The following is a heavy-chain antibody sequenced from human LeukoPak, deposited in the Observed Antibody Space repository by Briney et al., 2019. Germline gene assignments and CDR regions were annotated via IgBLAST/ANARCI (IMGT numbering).Heavy chain of an antibody. CDR2: ISGSGGST. J-gene: IGHJ4*02. V-gene: IGHV3-23*01. D-gene: IGHD1-26*01. CDR1: GFTFSTYD. Sequence: GGSLRLSCAVSGFTFSTYDMSWVRQAPGKGLEWVSAISGSGGSTYYAASVKGRFTISRDNSKNTLYLQLKSLRAEDTAVYYCAKDSSSGTYFDYWGQGTLVTVSS. CDR3: AKDSSSGTYFDY.